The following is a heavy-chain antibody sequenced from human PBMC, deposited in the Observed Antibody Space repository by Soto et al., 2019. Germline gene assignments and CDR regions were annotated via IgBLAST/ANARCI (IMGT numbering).Heavy chain of an antibody. D-gene: IGHD7-27*01. CDR3: ARSTGGDACHF. CDR2: IHHSGST. V-gene: IGHV4-4*02. Sequence: QVQLQESGPGLVKPSGTPSLTCAVSGGSLTSNDWWTWVRQPPGKGLEWVGQIHHSGSTFYNPSLRSRITVSINVSANHFSLPLDSVTAADTARYYCARSTGGDACHFWGQGTMVTVSS. J-gene: IGHJ3*01. CDR1: GGSLTSNDW.